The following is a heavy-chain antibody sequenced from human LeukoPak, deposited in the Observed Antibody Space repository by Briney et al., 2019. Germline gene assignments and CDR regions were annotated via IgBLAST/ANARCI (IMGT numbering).Heavy chain of an antibody. D-gene: IGHD3-10*01. J-gene: IGHJ4*02. CDR3: ARAINVYAGSDY. CDR1: GASISSSRYY. V-gene: IGHV4-39*07. CDR2: ISYSGTT. Sequence: SETLSLTCTVSGASISSSRYYWGWIRQPPGKGLEWIGSISYSGTTYYNPSLKSRVTISVDTSRNQFSLKLSSVTAADTAIYYCARAINVYAGSDYWGQGTLVTVSS.